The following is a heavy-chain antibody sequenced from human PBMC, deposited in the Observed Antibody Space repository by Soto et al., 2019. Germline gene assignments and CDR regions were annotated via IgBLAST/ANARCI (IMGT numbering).Heavy chain of an antibody. D-gene: IGHD6-13*01. V-gene: IGHV3-66*01. CDR2: IYSGGST. CDR3: ARDIAAAGPPWYYYYYMDV. CDR1: GFTVSSNY. Sequence: GGSLRLSCAASGFTVSSNYMSWVRQAPGKGLEWVSVIYSGGSTYYADSVKGRFTISRDNSKNTLYLQMNSLRAEDTAVYYCARDIAAAGPPWYYYYYMDVWGKGTTVTVSS. J-gene: IGHJ6*03.